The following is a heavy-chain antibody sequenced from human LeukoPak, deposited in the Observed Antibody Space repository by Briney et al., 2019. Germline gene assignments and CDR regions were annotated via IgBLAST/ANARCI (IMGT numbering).Heavy chain of an antibody. CDR3: ARDLNWNDR. CDR1: GGSFSGYY. V-gene: IGHV4-34*01. Sequence: PSETLSLTCAVYGGSFSGYYWSWIRQPPGKGLEWIGSIYYSGSTYYNPSLKSRVTISVDTSKNQFSLKLSSVTAADTAVYYCARDLNWNDRWGQGTLVTVSS. CDR2: IYYSGST. J-gene: IGHJ5*02.